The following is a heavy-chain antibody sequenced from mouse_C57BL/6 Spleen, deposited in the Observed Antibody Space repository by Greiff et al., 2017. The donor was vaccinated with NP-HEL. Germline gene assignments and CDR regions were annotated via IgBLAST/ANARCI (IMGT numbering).Heavy chain of an antibody. CDR3: ARHGGTTVVAHWYFDV. CDR1: GFTFSSYG. V-gene: IGHV5-6*01. J-gene: IGHJ1*03. Sequence: EVQLVESGGDLVKPGGSLKLSCAASGFTFSSYGMSWVRQTPDKRLEWVATISSGGSYTYYPDSVKGRFTISRDNAKNTQYLQMSRLKSEDTAMYYCARHGGTTVVAHWYFDVWGTGTTVTVSS. D-gene: IGHD1-1*01. CDR2: ISSGGSYT.